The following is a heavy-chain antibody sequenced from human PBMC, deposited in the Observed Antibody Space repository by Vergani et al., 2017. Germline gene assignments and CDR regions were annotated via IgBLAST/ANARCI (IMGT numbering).Heavy chain of an antibody. CDR3: ARELWFGELTGFDY. D-gene: IGHD3-10*01. CDR1: GFTFSSYA. J-gene: IGHJ4*02. CDR2: ISYDGSNK. V-gene: IGHV3-30*01. Sequence: QVQLVESGGGVVQPGRSLRLSCAASGFTFSSYAMHWVRQAPGKGLEWVAVISYDGSNKYYADSVKGRFTISRDNSKNTLYLQMNSLRAEDTAVYHCARELWFGELTGFDYWGQGTLVTVSS.